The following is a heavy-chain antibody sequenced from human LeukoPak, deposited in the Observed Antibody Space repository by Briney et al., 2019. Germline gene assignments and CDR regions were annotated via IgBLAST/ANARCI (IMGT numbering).Heavy chain of an antibody. J-gene: IGHJ6*03. CDR3: AHSDQLPSKHHYYMDV. Sequence: SGPTLLKPTPTLTLTCTFSGFSLSTSGVGVGWIRQPPGKALEWLSLIYWNDDKRYSPSLKSRLTITKDTSKNQVVLTMTNMDPVDTATYYCAHSDQLPSKHHYYMDVWGKGTTVTVSS. V-gene: IGHV2-5*01. CDR2: IYWNDDK. CDR1: GFSLSTSGVG. D-gene: IGHD2-2*01.